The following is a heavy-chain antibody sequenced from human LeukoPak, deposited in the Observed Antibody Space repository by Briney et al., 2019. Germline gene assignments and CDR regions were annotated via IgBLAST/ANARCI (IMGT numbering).Heavy chain of an antibody. V-gene: IGHV3-49*03. Sequence: GGSLRLSCTASGFTFGDYAMSWIRQAPGKGLEWVGFIRSKAYGEIADYAASVKGRFTISRDDSKAIAYLQMNSLKTEDTAVYHCTRDRGAYNLYDYWGQGTLVTVSS. J-gene: IGHJ4*02. CDR1: GFTFGDYA. CDR2: IRSKAYGEIA. CDR3: TRDRGAYNLYDY. D-gene: IGHD1-1*01.